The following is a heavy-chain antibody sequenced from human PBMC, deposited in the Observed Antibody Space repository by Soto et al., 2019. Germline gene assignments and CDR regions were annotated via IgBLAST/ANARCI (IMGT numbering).Heavy chain of an antibody. Sequence: SETLSLTCAVYGGSFSGYYWSWIRQPPGKGLEWIGSIFYSGSTYYNPSLKSRVTISVDTSKNQFSLNLSSVTAADTALYYCARHFTQVTYYFYMDVWGEGTTVTVSS. CDR3: ARHFTQVTYYFYMDV. D-gene: IGHD2-21*02. CDR2: IFYSGST. V-gene: IGHV4-34*12. CDR1: GGSFSGYY. J-gene: IGHJ6*03.